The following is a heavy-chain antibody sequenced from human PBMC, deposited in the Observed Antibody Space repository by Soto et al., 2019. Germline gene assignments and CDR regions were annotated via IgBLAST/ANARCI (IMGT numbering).Heavy chain of an antibody. CDR3: ASGYCSGGSCYTRFDY. J-gene: IGHJ4*02. D-gene: IGHD2-15*01. Sequence: SETLSLTCTVSGGSISSGDYYWSWILQPPGKGLEWIGEINHSGSTNYNPSLKSRVTISVDTSKNQFSLKLSSVTAADTAVYYCASGYCSGGSCYTRFDYWGQGTLVTVSS. V-gene: IGHV4-39*07. CDR2: INHSGST. CDR1: GGSISSGDYY.